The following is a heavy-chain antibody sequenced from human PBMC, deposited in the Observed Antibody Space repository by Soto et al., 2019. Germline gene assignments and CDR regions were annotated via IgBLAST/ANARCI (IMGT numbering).Heavy chain of an antibody. J-gene: IGHJ4*02. V-gene: IGHV4-31*03. D-gene: IGHD3-22*01. Sequence: SETMSLTSTVSGGTMSSPNVDWSWIRQHPGKGLEWIGHIYYNGTTYYNPTLKSRVSISVDTSKNQFSLKLSSVTAADTAVYYCAKSSGYYYWDDLRQRTLDTVSS. CDR3: AKSSGYYYWDD. CDR2: IYYNGTT. CDR1: GGTMSSPNVD.